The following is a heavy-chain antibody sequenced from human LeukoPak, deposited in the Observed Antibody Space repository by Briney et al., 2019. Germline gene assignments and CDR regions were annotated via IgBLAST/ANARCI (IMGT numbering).Heavy chain of an antibody. Sequence: SETLSLTCTVFGGSISSSSYYWGWIRQPPGKGLEWIGSNSYIGSTYYNPSLKSRVSISVDTSKNQFSLKLSSVTAADTAVYYCARSIDILTGRLFDYWGQGTLVTVSS. J-gene: IGHJ4*02. D-gene: IGHD3-9*01. CDR3: ARSIDILTGRLFDY. V-gene: IGHV4-39*01. CDR2: NSYIGST. CDR1: GGSISSSSYY.